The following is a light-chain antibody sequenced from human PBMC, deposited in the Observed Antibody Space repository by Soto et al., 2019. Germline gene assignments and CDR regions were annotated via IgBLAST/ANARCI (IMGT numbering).Light chain of an antibody. J-gene: IGKJ1*01. CDR2: KAS. V-gene: IGKV1-5*03. CDR3: QQYNTYPWT. Sequence: DIQMTQSPSTLSASVGDRVTITCQASQSINNRLVWYQQKPGIAPILLIYKASSLQSGVPSRFSGSGSGTEFNFTISSLQPADFATYYCQQYNTYPWTFGHGTKVEI. CDR1: QSINNR.